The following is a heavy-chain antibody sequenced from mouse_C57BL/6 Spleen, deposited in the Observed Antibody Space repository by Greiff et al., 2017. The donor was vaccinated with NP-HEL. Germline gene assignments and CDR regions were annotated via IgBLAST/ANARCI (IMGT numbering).Heavy chain of an antibody. CDR1: GFTFSDYY. CDR2: INYDGSST. Sequence: EVMLVESEGGLVQPGSSMKLSCTASGFTFSDYYMAWVRQVPEKGLEWVANINYDGSSTYYLDSLKSRFIISRDNAKNILYLQMSSLKSEDTATYYCARDTYGSSFRYFDVWGTGTTVTVSS. CDR3: ARDTYGSSFRYFDV. V-gene: IGHV5-16*01. J-gene: IGHJ1*03. D-gene: IGHD1-1*01.